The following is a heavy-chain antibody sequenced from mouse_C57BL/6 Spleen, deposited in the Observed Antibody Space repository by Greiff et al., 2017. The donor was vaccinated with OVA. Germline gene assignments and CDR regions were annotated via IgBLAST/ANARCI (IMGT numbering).Heavy chain of an antibody. J-gene: IGHJ2*01. Sequence: DVKLVESEGGLVQPGSSMKLSCTASGFTFSDYYMAWVRQVPEKGLEWVANINYDGSSTYYLDSLKSRFIISRDNAKNILYLQMSSLKSEDTATYYCAREGDNSYFDYWGQGTTLTVSS. V-gene: IGHV5-16*01. CDR3: AREGDNSYFDY. D-gene: IGHD1-3*01. CDR2: INYDGSST. CDR1: GFTFSDYY.